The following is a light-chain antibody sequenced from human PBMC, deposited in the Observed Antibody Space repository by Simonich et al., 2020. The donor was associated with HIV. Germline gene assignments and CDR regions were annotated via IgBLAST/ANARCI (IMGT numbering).Light chain of an antibody. CDR3: QQLNSYPLT. CDR1: QGISIY. CDR2: DAS. V-gene: IGKV1-9*01. Sequence: DIQLTQSPSFLSASVGDRLTITCRAIQGISIYLAWYQQKPGKAPKLWINDASTMQSWVPSRFSGSGSGTEFTLTISSLQPEDFATYYCQQLNSYPLTFGGGTKVEIK. J-gene: IGKJ4*01.